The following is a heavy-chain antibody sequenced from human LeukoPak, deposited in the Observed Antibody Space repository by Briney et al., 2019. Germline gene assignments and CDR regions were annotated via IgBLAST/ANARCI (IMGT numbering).Heavy chain of an antibody. CDR2: IRSKTYGETT. D-gene: IGHD3-3*01. Sequence: GGSLRLSCTASGFTFGDYAMSWVRQAPGKGLEWVGFIRSKTYGETTEYAASVKGSFTISRDDSKSIAYLQMNSLKTEDTGVYYCTRDHDFWSGYPSSFFDYWGQGTLVTVFS. CDR1: GFTFGDYA. J-gene: IGHJ4*02. V-gene: IGHV3-49*04. CDR3: TRDHDFWSGYPSSFFDY.